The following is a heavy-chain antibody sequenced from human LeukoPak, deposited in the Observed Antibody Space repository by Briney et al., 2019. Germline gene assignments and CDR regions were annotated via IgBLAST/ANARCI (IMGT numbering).Heavy chain of an antibody. J-gene: IGHJ4*02. CDR3: AGPSIAARLVY. V-gene: IGHV4-39*01. CDR2: IYYSGST. D-gene: IGHD6-6*01. Sequence: SETLSLTCTVSGGSISSSSYYWGWIRQPPGQGLEWIGTIYYSGSTYYNPSLKSRVTISVDTSKNQFSLKLSSVTAADTAVYYCAGPSIAARLVYWGQGTLVTVSS. CDR1: GGSISSSSYY.